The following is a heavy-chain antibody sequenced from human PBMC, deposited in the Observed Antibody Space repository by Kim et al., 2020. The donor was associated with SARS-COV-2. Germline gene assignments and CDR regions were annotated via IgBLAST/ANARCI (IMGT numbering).Heavy chain of an antibody. CDR3: ARDDPIYGVDSYDY. J-gene: IGHJ4*02. CDR2: ISYDGSNK. CDR1: GFTFSSYA. Sequence: GGSLRLSCAASGFTFSSYAMHWVRQAPGKGLEWVAVISYDGSNKYYADSVKGRFTISRDNSKNTLYLQMNSLRAEDTAVYYCARDDPIYGVDSYDYWGQGTLVTVSS. V-gene: IGHV3-30*04. D-gene: IGHD3-3*01.